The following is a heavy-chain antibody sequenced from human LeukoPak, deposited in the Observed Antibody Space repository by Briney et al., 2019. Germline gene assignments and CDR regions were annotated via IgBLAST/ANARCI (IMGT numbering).Heavy chain of an antibody. CDR1: GFTFSSFG. V-gene: IGHV3-30*18. Sequence: GGSLRLSCAASGFTFSSFGMHWVRQAPGKGLEWVALISYDGNNKYYADSVKGRFSISRDNSKNTLYLQMNSLTAEDTAVYYCAKDRNDTQKGLYYFDYWGQGTLVTVSS. D-gene: IGHD3-22*01. J-gene: IGHJ4*02. CDR3: AKDRNDTQKGLYYFDY. CDR2: ISYDGNNK.